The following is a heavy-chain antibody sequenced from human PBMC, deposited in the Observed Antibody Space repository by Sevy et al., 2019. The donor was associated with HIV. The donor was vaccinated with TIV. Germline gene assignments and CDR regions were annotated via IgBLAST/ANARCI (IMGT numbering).Heavy chain of an antibody. D-gene: IGHD1-1*01. CDR1: GFAFSAYG. V-gene: IGHV3-30*02. J-gene: IGHJ4*02. Sequence: GGSLRLSCAASGFAFSAYGMHWVRQAPGKGLEWVAFIRYDGSSEFYADSVRGRFTISRDNSNNTLFLQMNSLRADDTAVYYCATRWTPGYWGQGTLVTVSS. CDR3: ATRWTPGY. CDR2: IRYDGSSE.